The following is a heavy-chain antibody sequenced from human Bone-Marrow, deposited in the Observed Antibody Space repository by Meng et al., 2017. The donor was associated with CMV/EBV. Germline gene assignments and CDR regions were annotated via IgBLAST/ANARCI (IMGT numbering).Heavy chain of an antibody. D-gene: IGHD3-10*01. J-gene: IGHJ6*02. V-gene: IGHV1-2*02. Sequence: ASVKVSCKASGYTFTGYYMDWVRQAPGQGLEWMGWINPNSGGTNYAQKFQGRVTMTRDTSISTAYMELSSLRSEDTAVYYCARVRHYGSGDYYYGMDVWGQGTTVTGSS. CDR1: GYTFTGYY. CDR3: ARVRHYGSGDYYYGMDV. CDR2: INPNSGGT.